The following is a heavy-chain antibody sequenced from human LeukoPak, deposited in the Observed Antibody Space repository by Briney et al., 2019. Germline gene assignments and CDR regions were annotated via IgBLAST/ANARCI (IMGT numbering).Heavy chain of an antibody. V-gene: IGHV3-23*01. D-gene: IGHD6-19*01. CDR3: AKVKGSAVAGTGARFDP. Sequence: GGSLRLSCAASGFTFSSYAMSWVRQAPGKGLEWVSAISGSGGSTYYADSVKGRLTISRDNSKNTLYLQMNSLRAEDTAVYYCAKVKGSAVAGTGARFDPWGQGTLVTVSS. J-gene: IGHJ5*02. CDR1: GFTFSSYA. CDR2: ISGSGGST.